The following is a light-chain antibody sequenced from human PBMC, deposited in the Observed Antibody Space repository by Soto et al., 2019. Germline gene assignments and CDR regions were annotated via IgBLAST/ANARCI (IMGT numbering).Light chain of an antibody. J-gene: IGKJ1*01. CDR2: GAS. CDR1: QSVSSSY. V-gene: IGKV3-20*01. Sequence: EIVLTQSPGTLSLSPGERATLSCRASQSVSSSYLAWYQQKPGQAPRLLIYGASSRATGIPDRFSGSGSGTDVTLTISRLEPGDFAVYYCQQYGSSPLTFGQGTKEEIK. CDR3: QQYGSSPLT.